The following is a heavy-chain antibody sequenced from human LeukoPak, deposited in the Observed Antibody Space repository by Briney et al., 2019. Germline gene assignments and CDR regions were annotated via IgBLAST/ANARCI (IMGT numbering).Heavy chain of an antibody. CDR2: IYYSGST. V-gene: IGHV4-39*01. D-gene: IGHD1-1*01. J-gene: IGHJ4*02. Sequence: SETLSLTCTVSGGSISSYSYYWGWIRQPPGKGLEWIGSIYYSGSTYNNPSLKSRVTMSVDTSKNQFSLKLSSVTAADTAVYYCARGVHQFDYWGQGTLVTVSS. CDR3: ARGVHQFDY. CDR1: GGSISSYSYY.